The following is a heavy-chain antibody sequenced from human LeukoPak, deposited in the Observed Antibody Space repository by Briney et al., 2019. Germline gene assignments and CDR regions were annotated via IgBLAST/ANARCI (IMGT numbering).Heavy chain of an antibody. Sequence: PSETLSLTCTVSGGSISSYYWSWIRQPPGKGLEWIGYIYYSGSTNYNPSLKSRVTISVDTSKNQFSLKLSSVTAADTAVYYCARGERYYSSSSPYYYYYYMDVWGKGTTVTVFS. CDR2: IYYSGST. V-gene: IGHV4-59*12. D-gene: IGHD6-6*01. J-gene: IGHJ6*03. CDR1: GGSISSYY. CDR3: ARGERYYSSSSPYYYYYYMDV.